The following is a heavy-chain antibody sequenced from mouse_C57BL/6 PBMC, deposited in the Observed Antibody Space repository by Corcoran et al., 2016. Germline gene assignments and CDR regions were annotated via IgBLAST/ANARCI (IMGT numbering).Heavy chain of an antibody. CDR2: INPNNGGT. V-gene: IGHV1-26*01. Sequence: EVQLQQSGPELVKPGASVKISCKASGYTFTDYYMNWVKQSHGKSLEWIGDINPNNGGTSYNQKFKGKATLTVDKSSSTAYMELRSLTSDDSAVYYCARGALYYGNYFDYWGQGTTLTVSS. CDR3: ARGALYYGNYFDY. CDR1: GYTFTDYY. J-gene: IGHJ2*01. D-gene: IGHD2-1*01.